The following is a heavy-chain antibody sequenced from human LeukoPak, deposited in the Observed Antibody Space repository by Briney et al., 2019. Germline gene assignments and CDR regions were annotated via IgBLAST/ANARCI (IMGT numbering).Heavy chain of an antibody. CDR1: GSSISSGYY. CDR3: ASVLWFGAYNFDY. D-gene: IGHD3-10*01. Sequence: SETLSLTCAVSGSSISSGYYWGWIRQPPGKGLEWVGSIYHSGSTYFNPALKSRVTISVDTSKNQFSLKLSPVTAADSAVYYCASVLWFGAYNFDYWGQGTLVTVSS. V-gene: IGHV4-38-2*01. J-gene: IGHJ4*02. CDR2: IYHSGST.